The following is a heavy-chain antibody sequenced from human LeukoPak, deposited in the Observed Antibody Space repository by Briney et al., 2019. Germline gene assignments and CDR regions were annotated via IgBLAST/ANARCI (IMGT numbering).Heavy chain of an antibody. D-gene: IGHD5-12*01. Sequence: SETLSLTCAVYGGSFSGYYWSWIRQPPGKGLEWIGEINHSGSTNYNPSLKSRVTISVDTSKNQFSLKLSSVTAADTAVYYCARGGGYDYQAIDYWGQGTLVTVSS. V-gene: IGHV4-34*01. CDR1: GGSFSGYY. CDR3: ARGGGYDYQAIDY. CDR2: INHSGST. J-gene: IGHJ4*02.